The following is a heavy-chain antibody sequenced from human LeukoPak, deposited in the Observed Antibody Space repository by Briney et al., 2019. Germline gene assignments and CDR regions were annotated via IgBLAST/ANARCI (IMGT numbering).Heavy chain of an antibody. CDR2: IYYSGSS. Sequence: SETLSLTCTVSGDSISSGGYYWSWIRQHPGTGLEWIGFIYYSGSSYYNPSLKSRVTISVDTSKNQFSLKVTSVTAADTAVYYCARSRVATIDFDYWGQGTLVTVSS. J-gene: IGHJ4*02. CDR1: GDSISSGGYY. D-gene: IGHD5-12*01. V-gene: IGHV4-31*03. CDR3: ARSRVATIDFDY.